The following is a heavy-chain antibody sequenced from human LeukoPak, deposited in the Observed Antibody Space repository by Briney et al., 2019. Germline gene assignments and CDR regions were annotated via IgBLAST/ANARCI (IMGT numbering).Heavy chain of an antibody. CDR3: ARGGWNADEGWFDP. Sequence: ASVKVSCKASGYTFTSYAMNWVRQAPGQGLEWMGWINTNTGNPTYAQGFTGRFVFSLDTSVSTAYLQISSLKAEDTAVYYCARGGWNADEGWFDPRGQGTLVTVSS. J-gene: IGHJ5*02. D-gene: IGHD1-1*01. V-gene: IGHV7-4-1*02. CDR2: INTNTGNP. CDR1: GYTFTSYA.